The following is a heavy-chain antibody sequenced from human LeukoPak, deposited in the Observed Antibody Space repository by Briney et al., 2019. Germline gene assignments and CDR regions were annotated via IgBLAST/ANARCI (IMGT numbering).Heavy chain of an antibody. J-gene: IGHJ3*02. CDR3: ARDTSPSSRSSYFDALDM. D-gene: IGHD6-13*01. Sequence: PGGSLRLSCATSGFTFRNDWVTWVRQAQGKGLEWVANINQDGTNKNYVDSVKGRFTISRDNTKNSLFLQMNSLRAEDTAIYYCARDTSPSSRSSYFDALDMWGQGTMVTVSS. CDR2: INQDGTNK. CDR1: GFTFRNDW. V-gene: IGHV3-7*01.